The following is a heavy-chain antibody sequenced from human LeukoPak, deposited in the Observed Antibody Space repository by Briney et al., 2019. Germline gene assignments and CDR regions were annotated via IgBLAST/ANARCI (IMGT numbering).Heavy chain of an antibody. V-gene: IGHV4-59*01. J-gene: IGHJ4*02. CDR3: VRENYSSGWYGIIDY. CDR2: IYYSGNT. Sequence: SETLSLTCNVSGGSISNYYWSWIRQPPGQGLEWIGYIYYSGNTNYNPSLKSRVTISVDTSKNQFSLKLSSVTAADTAVYYCVRENYSSGWYGIIDYWGQGTLVTVSS. CDR1: GGSISNYY. D-gene: IGHD6-19*01.